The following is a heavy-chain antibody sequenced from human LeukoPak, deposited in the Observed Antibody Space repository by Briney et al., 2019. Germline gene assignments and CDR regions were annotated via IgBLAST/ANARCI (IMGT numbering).Heavy chain of an antibody. CDR3: ARESPYQYSSGWSLDY. J-gene: IGHJ4*02. D-gene: IGHD6-19*01. V-gene: IGHV1-46*01. CDR2: INPSGGST. Sequence: ASVKVSCKASGYTFTNHTMNWVRQAPGQGLEWMGIINPSGGSTSYAQKFQGRVTMTRDTSTSTVYMELSSLRSEDTAVYYCARESPYQYSSGWSLDYWGQGTLVTVSS. CDR1: GYTFTNHT.